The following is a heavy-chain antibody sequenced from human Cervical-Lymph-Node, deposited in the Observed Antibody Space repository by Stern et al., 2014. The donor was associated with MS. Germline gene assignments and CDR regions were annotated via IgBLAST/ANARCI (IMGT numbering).Heavy chain of an antibody. Sequence: QLQLQESGPGLVKPSQTLSLTCTVSGGSISSGGYYWSWIRQHPGKGLEWIGDIYYSGSTYYNPSLKSRVTISVDTSKNQFSLKLSSVTAADTAVYYCARGHNVDTAMVYFLFDYWGQGTLVTVSS. CDR3: ARGHNVDTAMVYFLFDY. D-gene: IGHD5-18*01. J-gene: IGHJ4*02. CDR2: IYYSGST. CDR1: GGSISSGGYY. V-gene: IGHV4-31*03.